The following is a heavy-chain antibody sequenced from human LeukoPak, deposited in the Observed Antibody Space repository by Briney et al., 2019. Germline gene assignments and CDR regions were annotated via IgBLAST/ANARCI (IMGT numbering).Heavy chain of an antibody. D-gene: IGHD3-10*01. CDR2: INPDSGGT. V-gene: IGHV1-2*02. J-gene: IGHJ4*02. CDR3: AGTYYYGSGSYSFDY. Sequence: ASVKVSCKASGYTFTAYYMHWVRQAPGQGLEWMGWINPDSGGTNYAQKFQGRVTMTRDTSISTAYMELSRLRSDDTAVYYCAGTYYYGSGSYSFDYWGQGTLVTVSS. CDR1: GYTFTAYY.